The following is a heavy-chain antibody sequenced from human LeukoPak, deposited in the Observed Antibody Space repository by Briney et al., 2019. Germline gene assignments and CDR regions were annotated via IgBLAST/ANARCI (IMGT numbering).Heavy chain of an antibody. Sequence: PGGSLSLVCAASGFTVSSNYMSWVRQAAGEGLEWASSSRGGGGSTYYSDSVKGRFTISRDTSKHSVCLQMNSLRGKDMSVNLCAIDLGSIQLNSGRGQGTLVSVRS. CDR1: GFTVSSNY. D-gene: IGHD3-10*01. CDR2: SRGGGGST. J-gene: IGHJ4*02. CDR3: AIDLGSIQLNSG. V-gene: IGHV3-23*01.